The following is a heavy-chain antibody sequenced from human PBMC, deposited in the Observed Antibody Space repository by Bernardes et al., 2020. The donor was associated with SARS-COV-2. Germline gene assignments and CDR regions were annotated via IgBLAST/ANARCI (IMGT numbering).Heavy chain of an antibody. CDR2: ISSSVTTI. CDR1: GFTFSDYY. Sequence: GRSLRLSCAASGFTFSDYYMSWMRQAPGKGLEWVSYISSSVTTIYYADSVKARFTISRDNAKNSLYLQMNSLRAEDTAVYYCARDLPPVRFDYWGQGTLVTVSS. J-gene: IGHJ4*02. CDR3: ARDLPPVRFDY. V-gene: IGHV3-11*01. D-gene: IGHD3-10*01.